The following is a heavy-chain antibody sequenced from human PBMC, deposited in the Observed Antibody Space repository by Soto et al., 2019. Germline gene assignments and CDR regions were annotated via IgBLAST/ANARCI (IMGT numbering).Heavy chain of an antibody. V-gene: IGHV3-7*01. CDR1: EFTISTYW. Sequence: EVQLVESGGGLVQPGGSLRLSCAASEFTISTYWMNWVRQAPGKGLEWVANINQVGSQTNYVDSVKGRFTISRDYAKNSLYLQLNRLTAEDTAVYYCASDSEAAPYYDYWGQGILVTVSS. CDR2: INQVGSQT. J-gene: IGHJ4*02. CDR3: ASDSEAAPYYDY. D-gene: IGHD6-6*01.